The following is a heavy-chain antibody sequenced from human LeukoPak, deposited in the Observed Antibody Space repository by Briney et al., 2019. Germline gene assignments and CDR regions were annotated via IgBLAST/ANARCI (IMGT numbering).Heavy chain of an antibody. CDR3: ARGCPSTLYKADYVHPYYLDY. V-gene: IGHV1-69*06. Sequence: ASVKVSCKASGGTFSSYIIKWVRQAPGQGLEWMGGIIPMFGTTVYAQKFQGRVTITADKSTSTVYMQLSSLRSEDTAVYYCARGCPSTLYKADYVHPYYLDYWGQGTLVTVSS. J-gene: IGHJ4*02. D-gene: IGHD4-17*01. CDR2: IIPMFGTT. CDR1: GGTFSSYI.